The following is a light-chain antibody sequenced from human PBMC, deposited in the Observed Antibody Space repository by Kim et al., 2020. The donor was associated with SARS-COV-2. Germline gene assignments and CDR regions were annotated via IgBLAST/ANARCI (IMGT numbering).Light chain of an antibody. CDR1: SSNIGAGYD. CDR2: DNT. J-gene: IGLJ1*01. V-gene: IGLV1-40*01. CDR3: QSYDSSLSGYV. Sequence: QGVAITCTGSSSNIGAGYDVHWYQQLPGTAPKLLIYDNTNRPSGVPDRFSGSRSGTSASLAITGLQAEDEADYYCQSYDSSLSGYVFGTGTKLTVL.